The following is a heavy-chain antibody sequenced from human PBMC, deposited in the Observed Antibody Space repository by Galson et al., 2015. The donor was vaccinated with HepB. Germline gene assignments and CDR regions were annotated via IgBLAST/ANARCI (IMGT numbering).Heavy chain of an antibody. CDR3: ARLSSCSSAICSP. CDR1: GFTFSSHW. J-gene: IGHJ5*02. D-gene: IGHD2-2*01. CDR2: INSDGST. Sequence: SLRLSCAASGFTFSSHWMHWVRQAPGKGLVWVSRINSDGSTTYADSVKGRFTISRDDAQNTLYLQMNSLRVEDTAVYYCARLSSCSSAICSPWGQGTLVTVSS. V-gene: IGHV3-74*01.